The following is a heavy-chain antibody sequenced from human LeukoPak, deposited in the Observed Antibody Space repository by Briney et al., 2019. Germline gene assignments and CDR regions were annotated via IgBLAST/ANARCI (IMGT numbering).Heavy chain of an antibody. CDR3: ARATYNWNSYYFDY. D-gene: IGHD1-7*01. V-gene: IGHV3-33*01. Sequence: GGSLGLSCAASGFTFSSYGMHWVRQAPGKGLEWVAVIWYDGSNKYYADSVKGRFTISRDNSKNTLYLQMNGLRAEDTAVYYCARATYNWNSYYFDYWGQGTLVTVSS. J-gene: IGHJ4*02. CDR1: GFTFSSYG. CDR2: IWYDGSNK.